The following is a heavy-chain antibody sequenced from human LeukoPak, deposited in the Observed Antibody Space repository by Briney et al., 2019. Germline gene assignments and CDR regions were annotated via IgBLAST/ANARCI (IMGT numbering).Heavy chain of an antibody. V-gene: IGHV3-33*01. CDR1: GFTFSSYG. CDR3: ARAPYCTNGVCQDY. Sequence: TGGSLRLSCAASGFTFSSYGMHWVRQAPGKGLEWVAAIRYDGGNKYYAYSVKGRFTISRDNSKNTLYLQMNSLRAEDTAVYYCARAPYCTNGVCQDYWGQGPLVTVSS. CDR2: IRYDGGNK. D-gene: IGHD2-8*01. J-gene: IGHJ4*02.